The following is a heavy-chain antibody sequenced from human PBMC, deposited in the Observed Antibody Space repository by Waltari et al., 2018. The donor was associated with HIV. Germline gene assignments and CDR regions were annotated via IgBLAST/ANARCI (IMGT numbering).Heavy chain of an antibody. J-gene: IGHJ3*02. CDR2: IYTRGST. CDR1: GGSISSGSYY. Sequence: QVQLQESGPGLVKPSQTLSLTCTVSGGSISSGSYYWSWIRQPAGTGLEWIGRIYTRGSTNDTPSRKSRVTISVDTYKNQFSLKLSSVTAADTAVYYCARSSPADYYDSSGYSENPSAFDIWGQGTMVTVSS. D-gene: IGHD3-22*01. V-gene: IGHV4-61*02. CDR3: ARSSPADYYDSSGYSENPSAFDI.